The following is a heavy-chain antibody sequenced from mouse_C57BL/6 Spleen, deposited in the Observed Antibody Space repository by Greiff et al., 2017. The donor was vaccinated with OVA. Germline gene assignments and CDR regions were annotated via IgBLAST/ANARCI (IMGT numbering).Heavy chain of an antibody. CDR3: ARKSPYYYGSSWFAY. D-gene: IGHD1-1*01. V-gene: IGHV1-26*01. J-gene: IGHJ3*01. CDR2: INPNNGGT. Sequence: EVQLQQSGPELVKPGASVKISCKASGYTFTDYYMNWVKQSHGKSLEWIGDINPNNGGTSYNQKFKGKATLTVDKSSSTAYMELRSLTSEYSAVYYCARKSPYYYGSSWFAYWGQGTLVTVSA. CDR1: GYTFTDYY.